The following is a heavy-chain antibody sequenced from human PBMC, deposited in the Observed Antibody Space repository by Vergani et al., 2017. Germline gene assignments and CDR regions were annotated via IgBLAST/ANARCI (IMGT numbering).Heavy chain of an antibody. J-gene: IGHJ3*02. CDR2: ISWNSGSI. V-gene: IGHV3-9*01. CDR3: AKDSVLVGADDAFDI. CDR1: GFTFDDYA. D-gene: IGHD1-26*01. Sequence: EVQLVESGGGLVQPGRSLRLSCAASGFTFDDYAMHWVRQAPGKGLEWVSGISWNSGSIGYADSVKGRFTISRDNAKNSLYLQMNSLRAEDTAVYYCAKDSVLVGADDAFDIWGQGTMVTVPS.